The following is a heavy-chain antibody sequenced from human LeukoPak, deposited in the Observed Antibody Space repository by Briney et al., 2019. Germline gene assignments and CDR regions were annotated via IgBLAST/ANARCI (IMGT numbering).Heavy chain of an antibody. Sequence: SETLSLTCTVSGGSISSSSYYWGWIRQPPGKGLEWIGSLYYSGSTYYNPSLKRRVTITVDTTSNQFSLRLNSVPAADTAVYYCARHTIASTGTHFDFWGQGTLVTVSS. CDR2: LYYSGST. CDR1: GGSISSSSYY. D-gene: IGHD6-13*01. CDR3: ARHTIASTGTHFDF. J-gene: IGHJ4*02. V-gene: IGHV4-39*01.